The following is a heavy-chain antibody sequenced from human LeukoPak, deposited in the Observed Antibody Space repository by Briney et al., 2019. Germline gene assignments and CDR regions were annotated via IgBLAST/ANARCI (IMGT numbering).Heavy chain of an antibody. D-gene: IGHD3-10*01. CDR2: MNPNSGNT. J-gene: IGHJ4*02. V-gene: IGHV1-8*01. CDR3: ARDSLGSYGSGSYYKD. Sequence: ASVKVSCKASGYTFTSYDINWVRQATGQGLEWMGWMNPNSGNTGYAQKFQGRVTMTRNTSISTAYMELSSLRSDDTAVYYCARDSLGSYGSGSYYKDWGQGTLVTVSS. CDR1: GYTFTSYD.